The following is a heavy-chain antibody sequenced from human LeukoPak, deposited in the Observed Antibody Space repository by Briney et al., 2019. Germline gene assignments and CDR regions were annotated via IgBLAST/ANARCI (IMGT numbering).Heavy chain of an antibody. D-gene: IGHD3-9*01. CDR1: GGSISSSSYY. Sequence: SETLSLTCTVSGGSISSSSYYWGWIRQPPGKGLEWIGSIYYSGSTYYSPSLKSRVTISVDTSKNQFSLKLSSVTAADTAVYYCARTYDILTGYPRGGFDPWGQGTLVTVSS. CDR3: ARTYDILTGYPRGGFDP. J-gene: IGHJ5*02. CDR2: IYYSGST. V-gene: IGHV4-39*01.